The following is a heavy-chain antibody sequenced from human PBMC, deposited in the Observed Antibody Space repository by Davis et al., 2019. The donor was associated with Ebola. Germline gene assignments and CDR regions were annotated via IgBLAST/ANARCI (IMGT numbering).Heavy chain of an antibody. D-gene: IGHD1-1*01. Sequence: GESLKISCAASGFFLNSYWMSWVRQAPGKGLEWVANIKQDGSEKYYVDSVKGRFTISRDNAKNSLYLQMNSLRAEDTAVYYCAREENGATIWARFDYWGQGTLVTVSS. J-gene: IGHJ4*02. CDR1: GFFLNSYW. CDR3: AREENGATIWARFDY. CDR2: IKQDGSEK. V-gene: IGHV3-7*03.